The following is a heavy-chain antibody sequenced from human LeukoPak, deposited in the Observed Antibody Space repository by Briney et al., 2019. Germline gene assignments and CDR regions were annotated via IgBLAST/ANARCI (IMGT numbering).Heavy chain of an antibody. CDR2: ISYDGIIE. Sequence: PGGSLRLSCAASGFAFSSFAMHWVRQAPGRGLEWVSLISYDGIIEDYSDSVKGRFTISRDNFKNTLFLQMNSLRDEDTAVYYCARDGETGYSYGHSDYNYFDYWGQGTLVTVSS. D-gene: IGHD5-18*01. CDR1: GFAFSSFA. J-gene: IGHJ4*02. CDR3: ARDGETGYSYGHSDYNYFDY. V-gene: IGHV3-30*04.